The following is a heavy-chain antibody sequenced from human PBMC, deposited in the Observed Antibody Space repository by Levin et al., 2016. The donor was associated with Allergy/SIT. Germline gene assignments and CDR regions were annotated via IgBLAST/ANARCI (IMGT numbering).Heavy chain of an antibody. D-gene: IGHD3-16*01. CDR2: IYNSGTT. J-gene: IGHJ4*02. Sequence: GSLRLSCSVSGGSIGSTTFYWGWIRQPPGKGLEWIGNIYNSGTTYYNVSLEPRVTISVDTSKNQFSLSLRSVTAADTAVYYCASLVSMVDYWGQGILVTVSS. CDR1: GGSIGSTTFY. V-gene: IGHV4-39*01. CDR3: ASLVSMVDY.